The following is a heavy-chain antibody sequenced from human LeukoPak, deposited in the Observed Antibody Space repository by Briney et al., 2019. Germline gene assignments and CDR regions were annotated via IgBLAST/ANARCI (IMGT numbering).Heavy chain of an antibody. CDR2: IKQDGSEK. V-gene: IGHV3-7*01. CDR1: GFTFSSYW. J-gene: IGHJ4*02. D-gene: IGHD5-12*01. CDR3: AKDQGYGIDY. Sequence: PGGSLRLSCAASGFTFSSYWMSWVRQAPGKGLEWVANIKQDGSEKYYVDSVKGRFTISRDNSKNTLYLQMNSLRAEDTAVYYCAKDQGYGIDYWGQGTLVTVSS.